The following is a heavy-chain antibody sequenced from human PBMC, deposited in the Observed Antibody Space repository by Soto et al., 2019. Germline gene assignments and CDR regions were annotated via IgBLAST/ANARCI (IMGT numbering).Heavy chain of an antibody. V-gene: IGHV1-69*13. D-gene: IGHD6-13*01. J-gene: IGHJ3*02. CDR3: AREVAADGTFREDVFDI. CDR1: GGTFSNHS. Sequence: AVKVSSKAPGGTFSNHSINCVLQAPVQGREWMGRIIPIFSTTNYAQKFQGRVTFTADESTVTAYMELSSLKHDDTAVYYCAREVAADGTFREDVFDIWGQGTMVTVSS. CDR2: IIPIFSTT.